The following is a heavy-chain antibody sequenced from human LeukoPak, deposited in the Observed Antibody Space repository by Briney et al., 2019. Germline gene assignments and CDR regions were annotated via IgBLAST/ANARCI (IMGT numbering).Heavy chain of an antibody. V-gene: IGHV1-69*10. D-gene: IGHD3-16*01. CDR1: GYTFSSYG. CDR2: IVPILGIP. Sequence: SVKVSCKASGYTFSSYGISWVRQAPGQGLEWMGWIVPILGIPNYAQKFQGRVTITADKSTNTAYMELSSLRSDDTAMYYCARDFTDDAFDIWGQGTMVTVS. J-gene: IGHJ3*02. CDR3: ARDFTDDAFDI.